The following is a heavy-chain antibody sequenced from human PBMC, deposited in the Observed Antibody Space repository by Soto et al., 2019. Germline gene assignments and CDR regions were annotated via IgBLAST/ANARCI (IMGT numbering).Heavy chain of an antibody. Sequence: SGALSLTCTVSGSSIRSGGYYWSWIRQHPGEGLEWIGYTDYSGSTYYNPALKSRVTIAVDTSKNQCSLKLSSVTAADTAVYYCARYTYYYDRSQRDNWFDPWGQGTLVTVSS. J-gene: IGHJ5*02. CDR2: TDYSGST. D-gene: IGHD3-22*01. V-gene: IGHV4-31*03. CDR3: ARYTYYYDRSQRDNWFDP. CDR1: GSSIRSGGYY.